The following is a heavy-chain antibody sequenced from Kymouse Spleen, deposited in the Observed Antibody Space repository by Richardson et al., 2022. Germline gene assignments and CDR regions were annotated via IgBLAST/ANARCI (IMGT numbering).Heavy chain of an antibody. CDR2: IYHSGST. V-gene: IGHV4-4*02. CDR1: GGSISSSNW. J-gene: IGHJ6*02. CDR3: ARDRYYGSGSYYNALYYYYGMDV. Sequence: QVQLQESGPGLVKPSGTLSLTCAVSGGSISSSNWWSWVRQPPGKGLEWIGEIYHSGSTNYNPSLKSRVTISVDKSKNQFSLKLSSVTAADTAVYYCARDRYYGSGSYYNALYYYYGMDVWGQGTTVTVSS. D-gene: IGHD3-10*01.